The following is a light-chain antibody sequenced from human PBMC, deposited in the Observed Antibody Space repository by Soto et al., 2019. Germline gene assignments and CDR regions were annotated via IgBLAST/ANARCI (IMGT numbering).Light chain of an antibody. CDR3: CSYAGRYALWV. Sequence: QSVLTQPRSVSGSPGQSVTISCTGTSSDVGNYNYVSWYQQHPGKAPKVMIYDVSKRPSGVPDRFSGSKSGNTASLTISGLQAEDEADYYCCSYAGRYALWVFGGGTKVTV. CDR1: SSDVGNYNY. CDR2: DVS. V-gene: IGLV2-11*01. J-gene: IGLJ3*02.